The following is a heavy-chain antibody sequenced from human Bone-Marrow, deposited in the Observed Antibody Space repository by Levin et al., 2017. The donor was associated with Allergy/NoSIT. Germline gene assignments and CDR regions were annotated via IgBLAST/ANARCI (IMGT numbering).Heavy chain of an antibody. CDR2: ISWNSGSI. D-gene: IGHD1-14*01. Sequence: GGSLRLSCAASGFTFDDYAMHWVRQAPGKGLEWVSGISWNSGSIGYADSVKGRFTISRDNAKNSLYLQMNSLRAEDTALYYCAKVTEWGAFDIWGQGTMVTVSS. V-gene: IGHV3-9*01. CDR3: AKVTEWGAFDI. CDR1: GFTFDDYA. J-gene: IGHJ3*02.